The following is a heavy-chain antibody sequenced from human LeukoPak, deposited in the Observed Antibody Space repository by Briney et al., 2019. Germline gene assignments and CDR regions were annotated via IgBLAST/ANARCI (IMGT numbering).Heavy chain of an antibody. CDR2: INAYNGNT. CDR3: ARGEVIFDH. V-gene: IGHV1-18*01. CDR1: GYTFTSYG. J-gene: IGHJ4*02. Sequence: ASAKVSFKASGYTFTSYGISGVRQAPGQGREWMGGINAYNGNTNYAQKIHGRVTMTTETSTSTAYMELRSLRSDDTAVYYCARGEVIFDHWGQGTLVTVSS. D-gene: IGHD2-21*01.